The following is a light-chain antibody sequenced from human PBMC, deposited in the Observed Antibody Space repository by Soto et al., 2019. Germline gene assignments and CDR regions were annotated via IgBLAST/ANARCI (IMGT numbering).Light chain of an antibody. J-gene: IGKJ1*01. Sequence: DVVMTQSPLSLPVTLGQPASISCRSSQSLVSSDGNTYLNWFQQGPGQSPRRLIYRVSNRDSGVPARFSGSGSGTDFTLKISRVEAEDVGVYYCMQGRHWPPWTFGQGTKVEIK. CDR3: MQGRHWPPWT. CDR2: RVS. CDR1: QSLVSSDGNTY. V-gene: IGKV2-30*01.